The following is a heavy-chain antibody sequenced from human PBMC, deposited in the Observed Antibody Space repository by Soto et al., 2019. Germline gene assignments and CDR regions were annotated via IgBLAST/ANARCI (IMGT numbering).Heavy chain of an antibody. J-gene: IGHJ6*02. Sequence: QVQLVQSGAEVQKPGSSVKVSCKASGGTFSRYTISWVRKAPGQGLEWMGVIIPLFGTAEYAQQFQGRVTITAEESTSTSYLELSSLRSEETAVYFCAIIQTMVRVLTITGSPVIYVWGQVNTVTLS. V-gene: IGHV1-69*01. D-gene: IGHD3-10*01. CDR3: AIIQTMVRVLTITGSPVIYV. CDR2: IIPLFGTA. CDR1: GGTFSRYT.